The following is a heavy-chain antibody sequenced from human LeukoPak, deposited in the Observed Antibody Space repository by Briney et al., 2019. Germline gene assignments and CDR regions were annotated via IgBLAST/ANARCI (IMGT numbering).Heavy chain of an antibody. CDR2: ISSSRSTI. CDR1: GFTFSSYS. V-gene: IGHV3-48*04. Sequence: HPVGSLRLSCAASGFTFSSYSMNWVRQAPGKGLEWVSYISSSRSTIYYADSVKGRFTISRDNAKNSLYLQMNSLRAEDTAVYYCARDSVVISPLDYWGQGTLVTVSS. J-gene: IGHJ4*02. D-gene: IGHD3-22*01. CDR3: ARDSVVISPLDY.